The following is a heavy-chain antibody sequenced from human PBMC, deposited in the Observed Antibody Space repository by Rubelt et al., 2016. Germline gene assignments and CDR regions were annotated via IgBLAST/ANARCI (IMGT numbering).Heavy chain of an antibody. Sequence: RSYYWSWIRQPPGKGLEWIGYIYYSGSTNYNPSLKSRVTISVDTSKNQFSLKLSSVTAADTAVYYCARVFDGVWIHWFDPWGQGTLVTVSS. CDR3: ARVFDGVWIHWFDP. CDR1: RSYY. CDR2: IYYSGST. D-gene: IGHD5-18*01. J-gene: IGHJ5*02. V-gene: IGHV4-59*01.